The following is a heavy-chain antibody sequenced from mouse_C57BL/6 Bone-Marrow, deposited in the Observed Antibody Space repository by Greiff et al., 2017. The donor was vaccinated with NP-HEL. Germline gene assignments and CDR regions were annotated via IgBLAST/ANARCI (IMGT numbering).Heavy chain of an antibody. CDR2: INPYNGGT. Sequence: VQLQQSGPVLVKPGASVKMSCKASGYTFTDYYMNWVKQSHGKSLEWIGVINPYNGGTSYNQKFKGKATLTVDKSSSPAYMELNSLTSEDSAVYYCARCVGYYGSSYPAWFAYWGQGTLVTVSA. D-gene: IGHD1-1*01. V-gene: IGHV1-19*01. J-gene: IGHJ3*01. CDR1: GYTFTDYY. CDR3: ARCVGYYGSSYPAWFAY.